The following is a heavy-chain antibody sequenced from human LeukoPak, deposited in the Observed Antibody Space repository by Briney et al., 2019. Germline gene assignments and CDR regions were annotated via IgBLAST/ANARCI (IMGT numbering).Heavy chain of an antibody. V-gene: IGHV1-18*01. CDR3: ARLDSYGSSQADY. D-gene: IGHD5-18*01. Sequence: GAPVKVSCKTSGYTFTSYAITWVRQAPGQGLEWMGWISPYSGIANYAQMLQGRVTMTTDTSTSTAYMELRSLRSDDTAMYYCARLDSYGSSQADYWGQGALVTVSS. CDR1: GYTFTSYA. J-gene: IGHJ4*02. CDR2: ISPYSGIA.